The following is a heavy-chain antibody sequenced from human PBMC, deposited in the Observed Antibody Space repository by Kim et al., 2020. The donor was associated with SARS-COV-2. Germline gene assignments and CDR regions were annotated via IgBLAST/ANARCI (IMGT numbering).Heavy chain of an antibody. D-gene: IGHD3-10*01. Sequence: SETLSLTCTVSGGSIKSDDYYWSWVRQPPGKGLEWIGYIYYSGATYYNSSLKRRVTLSVDTSKNQFALKVNSVTAADTAVYFCARFNGEYYWGMDVWGQGSTGTVSS. CDR2: IYYSGAT. CDR1: GGSIKSDDYY. J-gene: IGHJ6*02. V-gene: IGHV4-30-4*01. CDR3: ARFNGEYYWGMDV.